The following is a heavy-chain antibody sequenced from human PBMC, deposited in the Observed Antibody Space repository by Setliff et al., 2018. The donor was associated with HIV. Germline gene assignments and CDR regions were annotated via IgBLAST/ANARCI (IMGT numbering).Heavy chain of an antibody. CDR2: IYHSGST. CDR1: GYSISSGYY. Sequence: PSETLSLTCAVSGYSISSGYYWGWIRQPPGKGLEWIGSIYHSGSTYYNPSLKSRVTISVDTSKNQFSLKLSSVTAADTAVYYCARSRPFFDIWGQGTMVTVSS. CDR3: ARSRPFFDI. V-gene: IGHV4-38-2*01. J-gene: IGHJ3*02.